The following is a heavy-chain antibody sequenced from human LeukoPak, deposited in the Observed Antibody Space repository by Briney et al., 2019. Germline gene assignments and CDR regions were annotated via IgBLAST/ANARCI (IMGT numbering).Heavy chain of an antibody. CDR2: TNPNSGGT. Sequence: ASVKVSCKASGYTFTGYYMHWVRQAPGQGLEWMGWTNPNSGGTNYAQKFQGRVTMTRDTSISTAYMELSRLRSDDTAVYYCASAINCSGGSCYGYYWGQGTQVTVSS. V-gene: IGHV1-2*02. D-gene: IGHD2-15*01. CDR3: ASAINCSGGSCYGYY. J-gene: IGHJ4*02. CDR1: GYTFTGYY.